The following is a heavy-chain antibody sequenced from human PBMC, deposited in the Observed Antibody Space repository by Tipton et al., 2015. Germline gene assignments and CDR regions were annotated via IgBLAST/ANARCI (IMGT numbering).Heavy chain of an antibody. CDR3: AQINTPTYYFDY. J-gene: IGHJ4*02. CDR2: IYYSGST. V-gene: IGHV4-39*07. Sequence: TLSLTCSVSGGSISSSSFYWDWIRQPPGKGLEWIGNIYYSGSTYYNPSLKSRVIISVDTSKNQFSLRLSSVTAADTAVYYCAQINTPTYYFDYWGQGTLVTVSS. CDR1: GGSISSSSFY. D-gene: IGHD5-18*01.